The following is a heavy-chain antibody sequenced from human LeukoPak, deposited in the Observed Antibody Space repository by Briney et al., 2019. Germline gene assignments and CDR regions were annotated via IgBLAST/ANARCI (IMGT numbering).Heavy chain of an antibody. J-gene: IGHJ4*02. Sequence: SETLSLTCTVSGGSISSSSYYWGWIRQPPGKGLEWIGSIYYSGSTYYNPSLKSRVTISVDTSKNQFSLKLSSVTAADTAVYYCASPLYGDYDGAFDYWGQGALVTVSS. CDR1: GGSISSSSYY. D-gene: IGHD4-17*01. V-gene: IGHV4-39*07. CDR3: ASPLYGDYDGAFDY. CDR2: IYYSGST.